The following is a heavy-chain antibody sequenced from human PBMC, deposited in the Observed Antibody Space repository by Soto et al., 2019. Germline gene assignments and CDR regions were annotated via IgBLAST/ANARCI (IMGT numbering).Heavy chain of an antibody. CDR2: IYYSGST. J-gene: IGHJ4*02. CDR3: ARARYCTNGVCYGGGMDY. V-gene: IGHV4-31*02. CDR1: GGSISSGGYY. Sequence: LCGGSISSGGYYWSWIRQHPGKGLEWIGYIYYSGSTYYNPSLKSRVTISVDTSKNQFSLKLSSVTAADTAVYYCARARYCTNGVCYGGGMDYWGQGTLVTVSS. D-gene: IGHD2-8*01.